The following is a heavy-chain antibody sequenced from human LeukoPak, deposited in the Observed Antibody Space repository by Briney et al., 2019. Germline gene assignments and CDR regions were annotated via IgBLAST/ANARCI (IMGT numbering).Heavy chain of an antibody. Sequence: PGGSLRLSCAASGFSFSSYSMNWVRQAPGKGLEWVSYISSDTSTIYYADSVKGRFTISRDNAKKSLYLQMNSLRAEDTAVYYCATTTIRLGYWGQGTLVTVSS. J-gene: IGHJ4*02. V-gene: IGHV3-48*01. CDR2: ISSDTSTI. D-gene: IGHD1-26*01. CDR1: GFSFSSYS. CDR3: ATTTIRLGY.